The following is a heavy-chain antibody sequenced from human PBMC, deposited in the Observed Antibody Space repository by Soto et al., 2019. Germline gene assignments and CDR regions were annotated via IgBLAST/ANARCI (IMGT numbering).Heavy chain of an antibody. CDR2: IYYSGST. CDR3: AREGVYYGSGTATLAYYFDY. D-gene: IGHD3-10*01. V-gene: IGHV4-59*01. CDR1: GGSISSYY. J-gene: IGHJ4*02. Sequence: SETLSLTCTVSGGSISSYYWSWIRQPPGKGLEWIGYIYYSGSTNYNPSLKSRVTISVDTSKNQFSLKLSSVTAADTAVYYCAREGVYYGSGTATLAYYFDYWGQGTLATV.